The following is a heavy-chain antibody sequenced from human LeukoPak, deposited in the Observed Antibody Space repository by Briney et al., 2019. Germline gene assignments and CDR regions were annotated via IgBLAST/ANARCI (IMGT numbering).Heavy chain of an antibody. CDR3: ARENIVVVTAIRDAFDI. D-gene: IGHD2-21*02. CDR1: GFTFSSYS. J-gene: IGHJ3*02. CDR2: ISSGSTNL. Sequence: GGSLRLSCAASGFTFSSYSMNWVRQAPGKGLEWVSYISSGSTNLHYADSVKGRFTIPRDNAKNSLCLQMNSLRDEDTAVYYCARENIVVVTAIRDAFDIWGQGTMVTVSS. V-gene: IGHV3-48*02.